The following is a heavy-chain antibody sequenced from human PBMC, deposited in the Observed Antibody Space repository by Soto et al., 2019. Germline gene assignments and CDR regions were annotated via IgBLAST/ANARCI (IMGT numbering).Heavy chain of an antibody. Sequence: ASVKVSCKASGYTFTSYAMHWVRQAPGQRLEWMGWINAGNGNTKYSQKFQGRVTITRDTSASTAYMELSSLRSEDTAVYYCASTAPPYDILTGYTVSDYYYYYMDVWGKGTTVTVSS. CDR2: INAGNGNT. J-gene: IGHJ6*03. V-gene: IGHV1-3*01. CDR3: ASTAPPYDILTGYTVSDYYYYYMDV. CDR1: GYTFTSYA. D-gene: IGHD3-9*01.